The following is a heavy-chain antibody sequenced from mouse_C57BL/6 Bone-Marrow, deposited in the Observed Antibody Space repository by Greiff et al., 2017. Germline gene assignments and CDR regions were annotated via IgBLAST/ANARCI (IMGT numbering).Heavy chain of an antibody. J-gene: IGHJ2*01. CDR3: TFNYYGSSYDFDY. Sequence: EVKLVESGAELVRPGASVKLSCTASGFNIKDDYMHWVKQRPEQGLEWIGWIDPENGDTEYASKFQGKATITADTSSNTAYLQLSSLTSEDTAVDYCTFNYYGSSYDFDYWGKGTTLTVSS. V-gene: IGHV14-4*01. D-gene: IGHD1-1*01. CDR1: GFNIKDDY. CDR2: IDPENGDT.